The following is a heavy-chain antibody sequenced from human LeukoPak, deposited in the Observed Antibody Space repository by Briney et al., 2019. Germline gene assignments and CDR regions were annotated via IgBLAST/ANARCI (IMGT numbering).Heavy chain of an antibody. CDR2: ISSSGST. CDR3: ARLPPASNWGNYYYYYMDV. D-gene: IGHD7-27*01. V-gene: IGHV4-61*02. CDR1: GDSISSGDYY. J-gene: IGHJ6*03. Sequence: SETLSLTCTVSGDSISSGDYYWSWIRQPAGKGLEWIGRISSSGSTNYNPSLKSRVTISVDTSKNQFSLKLSSVTAADTAVYYCARLPPASNWGNYYYYYMDVWGKGTTVTISS.